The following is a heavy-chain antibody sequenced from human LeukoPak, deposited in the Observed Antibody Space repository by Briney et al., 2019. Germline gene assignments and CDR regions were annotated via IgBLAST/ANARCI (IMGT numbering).Heavy chain of an antibody. D-gene: IGHD3-3*01. Sequence: QTGGSLRLSCAASGFTFSSYAMSWVRQAPGKGLEWVSAISGSGGSTYYADSVKGRFTISRDNSKNTLYLQMNSLRAEDTAVYYCANLVIGGYYYYGMDVWGQGTTVTVSS. CDR2: ISGSGGST. CDR1: GFTFSSYA. CDR3: ANLVIGGYYYYGMDV. J-gene: IGHJ6*02. V-gene: IGHV3-23*01.